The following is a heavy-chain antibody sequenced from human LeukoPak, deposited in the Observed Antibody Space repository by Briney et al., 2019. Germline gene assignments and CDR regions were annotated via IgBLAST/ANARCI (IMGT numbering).Heavy chain of an antibody. CDR3: ARVEAVHYYGSASPYSPY. J-gene: IGHJ4*02. CDR2: IQYDGTNE. CDR1: GFPFISYG. V-gene: IGHV3-30*02. Sequence: GGALLLSGAASGFPFISYGMDGVRQAPGKGLEGVTFIQYDGTNEYYADSVRGRFTISRDNSKNTLYLQMNSLRPEDTAVYYCARVEAVHYYGSASPYSPYWGQGTLVTVSS. D-gene: IGHD3-10*01.